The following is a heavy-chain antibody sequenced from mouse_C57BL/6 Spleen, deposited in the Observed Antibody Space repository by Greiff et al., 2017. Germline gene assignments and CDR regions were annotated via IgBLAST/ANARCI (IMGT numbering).Heavy chain of an antibody. CDR3: ARRHGRGFAY. J-gene: IGHJ3*01. D-gene: IGHD3-1*01. Sequence: VPLQQSGPELVKPGASVKISCKASGYTFTDSYMNWVKQSHGKSLEWIGDINPNNGGTSYNQKFKGKATLTVDKSSSTAYMVIRSLTSEDSAVYYCARRHGRGFAYGGQGTLVTVAA. V-gene: IGHV1-26*01. CDR1: GYTFTDSY. CDR2: INPNNGGT.